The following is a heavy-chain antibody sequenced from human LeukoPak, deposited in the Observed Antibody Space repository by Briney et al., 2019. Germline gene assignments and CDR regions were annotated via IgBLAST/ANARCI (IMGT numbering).Heavy chain of an antibody. V-gene: IGHV4-30-4*08. CDR3: ARGRVVVVAATLGAFDI. CDR1: GGSISSGDYY. J-gene: IGHJ3*02. Sequence: PSQALSLTCTVSGGSISSGDYYWSWIRQPPGKGLEWIGYIYYSGSTYYNPSLKRRVTISVDTSKNQFSLKLNSVTAADTAVYYCARGRVVVVAATLGAFDIWGQGTMVTVSS. CDR2: IYYSGST. D-gene: IGHD2-15*01.